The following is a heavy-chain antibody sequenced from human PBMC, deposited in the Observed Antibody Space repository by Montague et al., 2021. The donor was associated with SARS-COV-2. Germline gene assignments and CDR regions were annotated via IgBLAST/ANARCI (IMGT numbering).Heavy chain of an antibody. J-gene: IGHJ6*02. V-gene: IGHV4-59*01. CDR3: ASQEVDTAMDRHYYYYGMDV. Sequence: SETLSLTCTVSGGSISSYYWSWIRQPPGKGLEWVGYIYYSGSTNYNPSLKSRVTISVDTSKNQFSLKLSSVTAADTAVSYFASQEVDTAMDRHYYYYGMDVWGQGTTVTVSS. CDR2: IYYSGST. CDR1: GGSISSYY. D-gene: IGHD5-18*01.